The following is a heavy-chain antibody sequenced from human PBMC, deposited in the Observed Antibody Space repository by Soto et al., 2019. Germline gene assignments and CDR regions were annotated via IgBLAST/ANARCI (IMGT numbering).Heavy chain of an antibody. CDR3: ARRDWSGSTSHFYFDY. D-gene: IGHD3-9*01. CDR1: GGSIISSNW. CDR2: IYHSGST. Sequence: KSSETLSLTXAVSGGSIISSNWWNWVRQPPGKGLEWIGEIYHSGSTYYKPSLKSRVAMSVDTSKNQFSLKLTSATAADTAVYYCARRDWSGSTSHFYFDYWGQGVLVTVSS. V-gene: IGHV4-4*02. J-gene: IGHJ4*02.